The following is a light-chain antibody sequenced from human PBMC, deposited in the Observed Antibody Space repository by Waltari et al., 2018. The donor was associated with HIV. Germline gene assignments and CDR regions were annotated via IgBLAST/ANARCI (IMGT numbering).Light chain of an antibody. CDR2: GAS. CDR3: QQYGSSPDT. V-gene: IGKV3-20*01. CDR1: QSVSSSY. J-gene: IGKJ2*01. Sequence: DIVLTQSPGTLSLSPGQRATLSCRARQSVSSSYLAWYQQNPGQAPRLLIYGASSRATGIPDRFSGSGSGTDFTLTISRLEPEDFAVYYCQQYGSSPDTFGRGTKLEIK.